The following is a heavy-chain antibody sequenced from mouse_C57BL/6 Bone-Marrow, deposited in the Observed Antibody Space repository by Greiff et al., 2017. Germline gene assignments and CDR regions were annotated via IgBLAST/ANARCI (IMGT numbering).Heavy chain of an antibody. CDR2: INPSSGYT. CDR1: GYTFTSYW. Sequence: QVQLQQSGAELAKPGASVKLSCKASGYTFTSYWMHWVKQRPGQGLEWIGYINPSSGYTKYNQKFKDKATLTADKSSSTAYMHLRSLTYEDSAVYYCADDYYWYFDVWGTGTTVTVSS. V-gene: IGHV1-7*01. D-gene: IGHD2-4*01. J-gene: IGHJ1*03. CDR3: ADDYYWYFDV.